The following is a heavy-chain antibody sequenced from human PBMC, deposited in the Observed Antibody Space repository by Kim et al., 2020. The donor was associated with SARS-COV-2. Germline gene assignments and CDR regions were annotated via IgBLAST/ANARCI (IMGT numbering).Heavy chain of an antibody. J-gene: IGHJ4*02. CDR3: ARDWTTTCFDY. D-gene: IGHD1-1*01. V-gene: IGHV3-33*01. Sequence: KYNEGYVKGRFTISRDNPRNTVYLQMNSLTAEDTAVYYCARDWTTTCFDYWGQGTLISVSS. CDR2: K.